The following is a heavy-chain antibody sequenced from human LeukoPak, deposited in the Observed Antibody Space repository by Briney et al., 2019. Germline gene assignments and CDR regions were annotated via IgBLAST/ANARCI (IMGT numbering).Heavy chain of an antibody. V-gene: IGHV1-18*01. CDR1: GYTFTSYG. CDR2: ISAYNGNT. D-gene: IGHD1-26*01. J-gene: IGHJ5*02. CDR3: ARVPIVGATYWFDP. Sequence: ASVKVSCKASGYTFTSYGISWVRQAPGQGLEWVGWISAYNGNTNYAQKLQGRVTMTTDTSTSTAYMELRSLRSDDTAVYYCARVPIVGATYWFDPWGQGTLVTVSS.